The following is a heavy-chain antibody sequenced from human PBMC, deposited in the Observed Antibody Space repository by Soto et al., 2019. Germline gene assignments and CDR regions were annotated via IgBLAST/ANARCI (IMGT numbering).Heavy chain of an antibody. CDR3: AKYRRTAAEGYTLDY. V-gene: IGHV4-59*01. CDR2: IFYTGST. CDR1: GDSMNNFY. Sequence: SETLSLTCTVSGDSMNNFYWSWIRQPPGKTLERIGNIFYTGSTTYNPSLESRITMSVDTSKNQFSLRLSSVSAADTAVYFCAKYRRTAAEGYTLDYWGRGTLVTVSS. D-gene: IGHD6-13*01. J-gene: IGHJ4*02.